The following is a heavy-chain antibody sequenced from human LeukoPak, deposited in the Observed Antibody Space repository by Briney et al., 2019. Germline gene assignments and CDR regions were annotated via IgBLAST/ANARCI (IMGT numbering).Heavy chain of an antibody. CDR3: VGDPKFFTTGYYVIENY. J-gene: IGHJ4*02. D-gene: IGHD3-9*01. CDR2: LNPNSGAT. CDR1: GYTFNDYF. Sequence: ASVKVSCKASGYTFNDYFMHWVRQAPGQGLEWMGWLNPNSGATKYAQKFQGRVTLTRDTSISTAYMEVNSLRSDDTAVYYCVGDPKFFTTGYYVIENYWGQGTLVTVSS. V-gene: IGHV1-2*02.